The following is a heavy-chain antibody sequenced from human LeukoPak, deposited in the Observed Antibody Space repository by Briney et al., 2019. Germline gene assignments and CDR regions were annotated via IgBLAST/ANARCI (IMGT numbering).Heavy chain of an antibody. CDR2: IYSGGST. D-gene: IGHD4-23*01. CDR1: GFTVSSNY. J-gene: IGHJ3*02. CDR3: ASWKVVISNGGSDI. Sequence: PGGSLRLSCAASGFTVSSNYMSWVRQAPGKGLEWVSVIYSGGSTYYADSVKGRFTISRDNSKNTLYLQMNSLRAEDTAVYYCASWKVVISNGGSDIWGQGTMVTVSS. V-gene: IGHV3-66*01.